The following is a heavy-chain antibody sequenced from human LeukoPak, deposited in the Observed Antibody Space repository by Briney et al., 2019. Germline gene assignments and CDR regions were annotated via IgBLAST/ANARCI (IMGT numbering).Heavy chain of an antibody. CDR3: VGWGISGITNH. V-gene: IGHV3-7*01. CDR2: TKQDGSEK. J-gene: IGHJ4*02. D-gene: IGHD1-7*01. CDR1: GFIFSNYA. Sequence: PGGSLRLSCAASGFIFSNYAMSWVRQAPGKGLEWVAQTKQDGSEKYYVDSVKGRFTTSRDKNSLFLQMNSVRAEDTAVYYCVGWGISGITNHGGQGTLVTVSS.